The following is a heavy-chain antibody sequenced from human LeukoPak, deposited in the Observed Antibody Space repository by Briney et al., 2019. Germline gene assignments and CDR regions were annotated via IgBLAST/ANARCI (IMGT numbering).Heavy chain of an antibody. D-gene: IGHD1-26*01. CDR3: ARDPYSGSYGNYYYYYMDV. Sequence: GGALRLSCAASGFTFNSYNMNWVRQAPGKGLGWVSSITSSSTYIYYADSVKGRYTISRDNARNSLYLQMSSLRAEDTAVYYCARDPYSGSYGNYYYYYMDVWGKGTTVTISS. J-gene: IGHJ6*03. CDR2: ITSSSTYI. CDR1: GFTFNSYN. V-gene: IGHV3-21*01.